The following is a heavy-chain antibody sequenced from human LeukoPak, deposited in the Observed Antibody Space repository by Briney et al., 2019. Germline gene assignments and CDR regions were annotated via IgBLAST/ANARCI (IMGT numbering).Heavy chain of an antibody. J-gene: IGHJ4*02. CDR2: IIAIRGIS. CDR1: GCTFSSYA. Sequence: SVKVSCKASGCTFSSYAMSWVRQAPGQGLEWMGRIIAIRGISNYAQKFQGRVTITADKSTSTAYMELSSLRSEDTHVYYCARDKGHAAAASLYYFDYWGQGTLVTVSS. CDR3: ARDKGHAAAASLYYFDY. D-gene: IGHD6-13*01. V-gene: IGHV1-69*04.